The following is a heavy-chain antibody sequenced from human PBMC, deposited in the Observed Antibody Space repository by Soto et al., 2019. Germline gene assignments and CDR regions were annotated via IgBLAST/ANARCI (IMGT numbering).Heavy chain of an antibody. Sequence: ASVKVSCKASGYTFTGYGISWVRQAPGQGLEWMGWISAYNGNTNYAQKLQGRVTMTTDTSTSTAYMELRSLRSDDTAVYYCARDPSYGSGGYYYGMDVWGQGTTVTVSS. D-gene: IGHD3-10*01. V-gene: IGHV1-18*04. CDR2: ISAYNGNT. CDR3: ARDPSYGSGGYYYGMDV. CDR1: GYTFTGYG. J-gene: IGHJ6*02.